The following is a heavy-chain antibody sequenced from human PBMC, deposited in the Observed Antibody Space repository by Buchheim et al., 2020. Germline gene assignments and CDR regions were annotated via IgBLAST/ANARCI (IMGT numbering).Heavy chain of an antibody. CDR2: ISGSGGST. CDR1: GFTFSSYG. J-gene: IGHJ4*02. D-gene: IGHD3-9*01. Sequence: EVQLLESGGGLVQPGGSLRLSCAASGFTFSSYGMSWVRQAPGKGLAWVSTISGSGGSTSYADSVKGRFTISRDNSKNPLYLQMNSLRADDTAVYYCAKGDDILTPTHFDYWGQGTL. CDR3: AKGDDILTPTHFDY. V-gene: IGHV3-23*01.